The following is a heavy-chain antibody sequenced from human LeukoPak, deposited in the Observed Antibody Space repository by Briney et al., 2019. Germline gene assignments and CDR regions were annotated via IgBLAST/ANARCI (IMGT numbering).Heavy chain of an antibody. CDR3: ARVRVAARQADY. D-gene: IGHD6-6*01. CDR1: GFTFSSYW. Sequence: EPGGSLRLSCAASGFTFSSYWMHWVRQAPGKGLVWVSRINTDGSSTSYADSVKGRFTISRDNAKNTLYLQMNSLRAEDTAVYYCARVRVAARQADYWGQGTLVTVSS. CDR2: INTDGSST. V-gene: IGHV3-74*01. J-gene: IGHJ4*02.